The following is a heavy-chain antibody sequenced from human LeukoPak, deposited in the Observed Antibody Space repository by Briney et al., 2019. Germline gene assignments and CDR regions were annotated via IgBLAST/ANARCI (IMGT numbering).Heavy chain of an antibody. D-gene: IGHD4/OR15-4a*01. V-gene: IGHV3-30*18. Sequence: SLKISCAASGFTFSSYGMHWVRQAPGKGLEWVAVISYDGSNKYYADSVKGRFTISRDNSKNTLYLQMNSLRAEDTAVYYCANTMPGAPDYWGQGTLVTVSS. CDR3: ANTMPGAPDY. J-gene: IGHJ4*02. CDR2: ISYDGSNK. CDR1: GFTFSSYG.